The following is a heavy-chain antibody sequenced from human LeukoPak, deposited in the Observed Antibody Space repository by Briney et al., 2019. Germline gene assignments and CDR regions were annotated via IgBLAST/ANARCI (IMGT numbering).Heavy chain of an antibody. J-gene: IGHJ5*02. CDR2: INHSGST. CDR1: GGSFSGYY. V-gene: IGHV4-34*01. CDR3: ARAYGSGSYAVWFDP. D-gene: IGHD3-10*01. Sequence: SETLSLTCAVYGGSFSGYYWSWIRQPPGKGLEWIREINHSGSTNYNPSLKSRVTISVDTSKNQFSLKLSSVTAADTAVYYCARAYGSGSYAVWFDPWGQGTLVTVSS.